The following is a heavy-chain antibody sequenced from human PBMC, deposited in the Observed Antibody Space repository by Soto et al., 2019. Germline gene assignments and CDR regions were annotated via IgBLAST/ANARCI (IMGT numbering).Heavy chain of an antibody. CDR3: AATRYYYDSSGGDYFDY. V-gene: IGHV1-58*02. J-gene: IGHJ4*02. Sequence: GASVKVSCKASGFTFTSSAMQWVRQARGQRLEWIGWIVVGSGNTNYAQKFQERVTITRDMSTSTAYMELSSLRSEDTAVYYCAATRYYYDSSGGDYFDYWGQGTLVTVSS. CDR2: IVVGSGNT. CDR1: GFTFTSSA. D-gene: IGHD3-22*01.